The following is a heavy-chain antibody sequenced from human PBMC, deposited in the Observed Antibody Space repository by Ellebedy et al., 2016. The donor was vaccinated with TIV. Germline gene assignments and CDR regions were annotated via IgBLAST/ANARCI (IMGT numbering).Heavy chain of an antibody. CDR1: GYPFTTDF. D-gene: IGHD6-25*01. Sequence: ASVKVSCKASGYPFTTDFLHWVRQAPGQGLEWMGIINPSGGTTTYAQKLQGRVTMTRDPSTSTVYMELTSLRSEDTAMYYCARDTGRIAAAGLDFWGQGTLVTVSS. CDR2: INPSGGTT. CDR3: ARDTGRIAAAGLDF. J-gene: IGHJ4*02. V-gene: IGHV1-46*04.